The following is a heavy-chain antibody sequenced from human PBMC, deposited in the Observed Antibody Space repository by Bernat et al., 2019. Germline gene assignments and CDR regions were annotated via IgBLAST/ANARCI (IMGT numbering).Heavy chain of an antibody. CDR3: ARDPPYSGSYYFDY. J-gene: IGHJ4*02. CDR1: GFTFSSYG. V-gene: IGHV3-33*01. D-gene: IGHD1-26*01. CDR2: IWYDGSNK. Sequence: QVQLVESGGGVVQPGRSLRLSCAASGFTFSSYGMHWVRQAPGKGLEWVAVIWYDGSNKYYAASVKGRFTISRDNSKNMLYLQMTSLRAEDTAVYYCARDPPYSGSYYFDYWGQGTLVTVSS.